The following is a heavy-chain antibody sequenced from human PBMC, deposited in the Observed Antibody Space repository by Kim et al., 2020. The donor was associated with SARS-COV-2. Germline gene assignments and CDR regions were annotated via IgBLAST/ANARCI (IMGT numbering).Heavy chain of an antibody. V-gene: IGHV1-46*01. CDR2: INPSGGST. D-gene: IGHD3-9*01. J-gene: IGHJ4*02. CDR1: GYTFTSYY. Sequence: ASVKVSCKASGYTFTSYYMHWVRQAPGQGLEWMGIINPSGGSTSYAQKFQGRVTMTRDTSTSTVYMELSSLRSEDTAGYYCARLVPLRYFDWLGGAEYYFDYWGQGTLVTVSS. CDR3: ARLVPLRYFDWLGGAEYYFDY.